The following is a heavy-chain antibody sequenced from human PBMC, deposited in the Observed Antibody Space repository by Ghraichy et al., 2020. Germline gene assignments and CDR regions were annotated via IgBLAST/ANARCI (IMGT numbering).Heavy chain of an antibody. CDR2: ISGSGGST. V-gene: IGHV3-23*01. J-gene: IGHJ6*02. Sequence: LSLTCAASGFTFSSYAMSWVRQAPGKGLEWVSAISGSGGSTYYADSVKGRFTISRDNSKNTLYLQMNSLRAEDTAVYYCAKAYFSSWYGMDVWGQGTTVTVSS. D-gene: IGHD6-13*01. CDR1: GFTFSSYA. CDR3: AKAYFSSWYGMDV.